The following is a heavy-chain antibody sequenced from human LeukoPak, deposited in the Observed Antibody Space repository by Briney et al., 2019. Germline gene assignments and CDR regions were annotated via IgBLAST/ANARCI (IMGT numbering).Heavy chain of an antibody. CDR1: GGSFSGYS. Sequence: SETLSLTCAVYGGSFSGYSWSWIRQPPGQGPEWIGEINHSGSTNYNPSLKSRVTISIDTSKNQFSLKLSSVTAADTAVYYCTRIREYQLLPFDYWGQGTLVDVSS. CDR3: TRIREYQLLPFDY. CDR2: INHSGST. D-gene: IGHD2-2*01. J-gene: IGHJ4*02. V-gene: IGHV4-34*01.